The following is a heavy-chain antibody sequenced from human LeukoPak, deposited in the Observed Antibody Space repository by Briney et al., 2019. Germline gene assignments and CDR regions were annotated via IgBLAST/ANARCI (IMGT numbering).Heavy chain of an antibody. CDR1: GGSFSGYY. CDR2: INHSGST. J-gene: IGHJ3*02. D-gene: IGHD1-7*01. Sequence: SETLSLTCAVYGGSFSGYYWSWIRQPPGKGLEWIGEINHSGSTNYNPSLKSRVTISVDTSKNQFSLKLSSVTAADTAVYYCARGGGYNWNYAAFDIWGQGTMVTVSS. CDR3: ARGGGYNWNYAAFDI. V-gene: IGHV4-34*01.